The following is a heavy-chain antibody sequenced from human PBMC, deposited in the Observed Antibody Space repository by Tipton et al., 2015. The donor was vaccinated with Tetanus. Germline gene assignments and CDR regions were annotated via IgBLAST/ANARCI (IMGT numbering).Heavy chain of an antibody. V-gene: IGHV1-69*06. CDR1: GGTFKNYA. CDR2: IFPQFGTS. CDR3: VRPDRYCSGGSCYLALDR. Sequence: QVQLVQSGAEVKKPGSSVRVSCKTSGGTFKNYAISWVRQAPGQGLEWMGGIFPQFGTSNYAPKFQDRVTMTADTSAGIVYMDLGSLSSDDTAVYYCVRPDRYCSGGSCYLALDRWGQGTLVLVSS. J-gene: IGHJ4*02. D-gene: IGHD2-15*01.